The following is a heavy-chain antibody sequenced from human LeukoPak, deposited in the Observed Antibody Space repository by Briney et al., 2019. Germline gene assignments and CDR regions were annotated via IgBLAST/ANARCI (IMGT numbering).Heavy chain of an antibody. CDR3: ARRSYDILTGYYNDY. D-gene: IGHD3-9*01. CDR2: INPNSGGT. J-gene: IGHJ4*02. CDR1: GYTFTGYY. V-gene: IGHV1-2*02. Sequence: ASVKVSCKASGYTFTGYYMHWVRQAPGQGLEWMGWINPNSGGTNYAQKFQGRVTMTRDTSISTAYMELSRLRSDDTAVYYCARRSYDILTGYYNDYWGQGTLVTVSS.